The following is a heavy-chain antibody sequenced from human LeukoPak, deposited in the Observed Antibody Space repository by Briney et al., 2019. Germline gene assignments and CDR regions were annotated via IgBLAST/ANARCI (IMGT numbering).Heavy chain of an antibody. CDR3: ARRRDDAFDI. J-gene: IGHJ3*02. CDR1: GYTFTGYY. V-gene: IGHV1-2*02. Sequence: WASVKVCCKASGYTFTGYYMHWVRQAPGLGLELMGWINPNSSGTNYAQKFQGRVTMTRDASISTAYMELSRVTSDDTAVYYCARRRDDAFDIWGQGTMVTVSS. CDR2: INPNSSGT.